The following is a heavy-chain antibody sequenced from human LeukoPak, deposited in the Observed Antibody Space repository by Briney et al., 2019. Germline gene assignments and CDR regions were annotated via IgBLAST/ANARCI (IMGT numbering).Heavy chain of an antibody. CDR3: ARDGCGVSSWVSH. J-gene: IGHJ4*02. D-gene: IGHD2-21*01. CDR2: IDPGDSFT. Sequence: ESLKISCKGSGYSFSSYWISWVRQMSGKGLEWMGRIDPGDSFTKYRPSLEGRVTISADKSLSTVYLQWSSLKASDTAIYYCARDGCGVSSWVSHWGQGTLVTVSS. V-gene: IGHV5-10-1*01. CDR1: GYSFSSYW.